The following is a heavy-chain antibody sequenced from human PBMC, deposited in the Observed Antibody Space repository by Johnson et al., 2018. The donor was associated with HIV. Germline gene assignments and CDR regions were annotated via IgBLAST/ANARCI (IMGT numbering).Heavy chain of an antibody. V-gene: IGHV3-30*04. CDR2: ISYDGSEK. CDR3: AREGGGDVYGDRDAFDI. D-gene: IGHD4-17*01. Sequence: QVQLVESGGGVVQPGRSLRLSCAASGFTFSSYAMHWVRQAPGKGLEWVAVISYDGSEKYYVDSVKGRFTISRDNAKNSLYLQMNSLRAEDTALDYCAREGGGDVYGDRDAFDIWGQGKMVTVSS. J-gene: IGHJ3*02. CDR1: GFTFSSYA.